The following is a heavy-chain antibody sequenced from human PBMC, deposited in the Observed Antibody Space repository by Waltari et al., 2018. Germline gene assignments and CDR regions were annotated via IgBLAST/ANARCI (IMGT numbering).Heavy chain of an antibody. V-gene: IGHV4-38-2*01. Sequence: QVQLQESGPGLVKPSETLSLTCAVSGYSISSGYYWGLIRKPPGKGLEWIGSIYNVGCTYYNPSLKSRVTISVDTSKNQFSLKLSSVTAADTAVYYCARHPRIRGDPFDAFDIWGQGTMVTVSS. D-gene: IGHD4-17*01. CDR1: GYSISSGYY. J-gene: IGHJ3*02. CDR3: ARHPRIRGDPFDAFDI. CDR2: IYNVGCT.